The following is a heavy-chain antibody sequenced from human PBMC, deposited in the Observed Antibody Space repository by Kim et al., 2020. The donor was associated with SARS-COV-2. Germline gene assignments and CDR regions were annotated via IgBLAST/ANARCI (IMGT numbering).Heavy chain of an antibody. CDR3: ARDRKVRGVIGRFDP. J-gene: IGHJ5*02. V-gene: IGHV4-39*07. Sequence: SETLSLTCTVSGGSISSSSYYWGWIRQPPGKGLEWIGSIYYSGSTYYNPSLKSRVTISVDTSKNQFSLKLSSVTAADTAVYYCARDRKVRGVIGRFDPWGQGTLVTVSS. D-gene: IGHD3-10*01. CDR1: GGSISSSSYY. CDR2: IYYSGST.